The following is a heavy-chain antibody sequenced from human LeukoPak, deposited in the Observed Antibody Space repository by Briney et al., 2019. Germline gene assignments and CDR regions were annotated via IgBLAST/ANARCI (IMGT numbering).Heavy chain of an antibody. CDR2: ISGSGGST. Sequence: GGSLRLSCAASGFTFSSYAMSWVRQAPGKGLEWVSAISGSGGSTYYADSVKGRFTISRDNSKNTLYLQMNSPRAEDTAVYYCAKAPIPIYYDFWSGYPSEYYFDYWGQGTLVTVSS. CDR1: GFTFSSYA. V-gene: IGHV3-23*01. CDR3: AKAPIPIYYDFWSGYPSEYYFDY. J-gene: IGHJ4*02. D-gene: IGHD3-3*01.